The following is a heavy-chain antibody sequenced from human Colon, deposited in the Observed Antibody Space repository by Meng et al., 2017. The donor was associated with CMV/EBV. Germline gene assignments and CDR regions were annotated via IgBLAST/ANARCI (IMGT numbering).Heavy chain of an antibody. CDR1: GFTFSSYA. D-gene: IGHD1-26*01. CDR3: AGGSIVGRTAIDY. V-gene: IGHV3-72*01. CDR2: SRDKTNSYST. Sequence: GGSLRLSCAASGFTFSSYAMSWVRQAPGKGLEWVGRSRDKTNSYSTEYAASVKGRFTISRDDSKNSLYLQMNSLRIEDTAVYFCAGGSIVGRTAIDYWGQGTLVTVSS. J-gene: IGHJ4*02.